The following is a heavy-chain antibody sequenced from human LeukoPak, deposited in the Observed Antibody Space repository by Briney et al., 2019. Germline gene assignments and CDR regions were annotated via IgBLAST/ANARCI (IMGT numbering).Heavy chain of an antibody. CDR3: AKSAREAAVAATAFDY. CDR2: ISGSGGTT. D-gene: IGHD6-19*01. CDR1: AFTFSSCA. J-gene: IGHJ4*02. Sequence: GGSLRLSCAASAFTFSSCAMSWVRQPPGKGLEWFSGISGSGGTTDYADSVTGRFTISRDNSKNTLYPQMHSLRAEDTAVYYCAKSAREAAVAATAFDYWGQGTLVTVSS. V-gene: IGHV3-23*01.